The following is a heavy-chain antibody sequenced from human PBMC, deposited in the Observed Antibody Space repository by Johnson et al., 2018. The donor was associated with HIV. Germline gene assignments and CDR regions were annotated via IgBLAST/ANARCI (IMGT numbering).Heavy chain of an antibody. D-gene: IGHD1-26*01. CDR1: GFTVSSNY. CDR3: ARSSGSYLDDAFDI. J-gene: IGHJ3*02. V-gene: IGHV3-66*01. Sequence: VQLLESGGGVVQPGRSLRLSCEASGFTVSSNYMSWVRQAPGKGLEWVSVIYSGGSTYYADSVKGRFTISRDNSKNTLYLQMNSLRAEDTAVYYCARSSGSYLDDAFDIWGQGTMVTVSS. CDR2: IYSGGST.